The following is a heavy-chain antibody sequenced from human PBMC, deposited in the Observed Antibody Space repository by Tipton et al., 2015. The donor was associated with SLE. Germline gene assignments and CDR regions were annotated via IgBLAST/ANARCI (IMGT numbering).Heavy chain of an antibody. Sequence: SLRLSCAASGLTFNDAWMSWVRQAPGKGLEWVAHIKPDGSEEFYVDSVRGRFIISRDNAKSSLSLQMNSLNAEDTAVYYCAREYQGSFYVNGAFDMWGQGTVVTVSS. D-gene: IGHD3-10*01. CDR1: GLTFNDAW. J-gene: IGHJ3*02. CDR3: AREYQGSFYVNGAFDM. CDR2: IKPDGSEE. V-gene: IGHV3-7*01.